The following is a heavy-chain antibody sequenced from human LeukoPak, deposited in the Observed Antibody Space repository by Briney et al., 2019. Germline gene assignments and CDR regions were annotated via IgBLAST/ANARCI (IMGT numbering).Heavy chain of an antibody. J-gene: IGHJ4*02. D-gene: IGHD5-24*01. Sequence: GESLKISCKGPGYRFTSYWIGWVRQMPGKGLEWMGIIYPGDSDTRYSPSFQGQVTISADKSISTAYLQWSSLKASDTAMYYCARHRDGYNPEFAYWGQGTLVTVSS. CDR2: IYPGDSDT. V-gene: IGHV5-51*01. CDR1: GYRFTSYW. CDR3: ARHRDGYNPEFAY.